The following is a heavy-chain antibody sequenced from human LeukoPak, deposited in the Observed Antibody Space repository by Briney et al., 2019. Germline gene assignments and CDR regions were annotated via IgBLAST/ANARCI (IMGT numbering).Heavy chain of an antibody. CDR3: ARDLGYSSSWYGYDFDY. J-gene: IGHJ4*02. D-gene: IGHD6-13*01. Sequence: ASVKVSCKASGYTFTSYDINWVRQATGQGLEWMRWMNPNSGNTGYAQKFQGRVTMTRHPSISTAYMELSSLRSEDTAVYYCARDLGYSSSWYGYDFDYWGQGTLVTVSS. CDR1: GYTFTSYD. CDR2: MNPNSGNT. V-gene: IGHV1-8*01.